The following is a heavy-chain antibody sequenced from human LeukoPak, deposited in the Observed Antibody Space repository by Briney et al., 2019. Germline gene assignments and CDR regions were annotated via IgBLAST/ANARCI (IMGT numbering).Heavy chain of an antibody. J-gene: IGHJ4*02. CDR3: ARDQRQWLALDY. D-gene: IGHD6-19*01. Sequence: ASVKVSCKASGYTFTSYGISWVRQAPGQGLEWMGWISAYNGNTNYAQKLQGRVTMTTDTSTSTVYMELSSLRSEDTAVYYCARDQRQWLALDYWGQGTLVTVSS. CDR2: ISAYNGNT. V-gene: IGHV1-18*01. CDR1: GYTFTSYG.